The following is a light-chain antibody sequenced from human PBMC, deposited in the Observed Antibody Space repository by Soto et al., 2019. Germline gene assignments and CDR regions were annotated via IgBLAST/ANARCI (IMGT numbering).Light chain of an antibody. J-gene: IGLJ3*02. CDR2: EGT. CDR1: SSDVGTYDL. CDR3: CSYAGFSTLV. V-gene: IGLV2-23*01. Sequence: QSVLTQPASVSGSPGQSVTISCTGSSSDVGTYDLVSWYQQHPGKAPKILIYEGTKRPSGVSNRFSGSKSGNTASLTISRLQAEDEADYFCCSYAGFSTLVFGGGTKVTVL.